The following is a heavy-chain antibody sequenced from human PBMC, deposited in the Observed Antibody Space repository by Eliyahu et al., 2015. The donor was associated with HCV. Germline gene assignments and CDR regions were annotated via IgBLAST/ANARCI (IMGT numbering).Heavy chain of an antibody. CDR3: ARDSPPDDILTGYSDY. CDR2: IYSGGTT. D-gene: IGHD3-9*01. Sequence: EVQLVESGGGLIQPGGSLRLSCAASGFTVSSNYMGWVRQAPGKGLEWVSVIYSGGTTYYADSVKGRFTISRDNSKNTLYLQMNSLRAEDTAVYYCARDSPPDDILTGYSDYWGQGTLVTVSS. CDR1: GFTVSSNY. V-gene: IGHV3-53*01. J-gene: IGHJ4*02.